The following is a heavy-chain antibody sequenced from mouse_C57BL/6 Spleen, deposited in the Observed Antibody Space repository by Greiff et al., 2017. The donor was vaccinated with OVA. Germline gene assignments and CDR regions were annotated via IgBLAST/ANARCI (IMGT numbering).Heavy chain of an antibody. Sequence: EVQLQQSGPGLVKPSQSLSLTCSVTGYSITSGYYWNWIRQFPGNKLEWMGYISYDGSNNYNPSLKNRISITRDTSKNQFFLKLNSVTTEDTATYYCASLTVVAPYAMDYWGQGTSVTVSS. CDR2: ISYDGSN. CDR3: ASLTVVAPYAMDY. D-gene: IGHD1-1*01. J-gene: IGHJ4*01. V-gene: IGHV3-6*01. CDR1: GYSITSGYY.